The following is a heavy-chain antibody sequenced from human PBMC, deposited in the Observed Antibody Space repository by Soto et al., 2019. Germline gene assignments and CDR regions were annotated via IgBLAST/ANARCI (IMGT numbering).Heavy chain of an antibody. V-gene: IGHV1-69*01. CDR1: GGTFSSYA. CDR3: ARNSRDGYKSPRDY. D-gene: IGHD5-12*01. J-gene: IGHJ4*02. CDR2: IIPIFGTA. Sequence: QVQLVQSGAEVKKPGSSVKVSCKASGGTFSSYAISWVRQAPGQGLEWMGGIIPIFGTANYAQKFPGSLTITADASTSTAYMDLSSLRSEGTAVYYCARNSRDGYKSPRDYWGQGTLVTVSS.